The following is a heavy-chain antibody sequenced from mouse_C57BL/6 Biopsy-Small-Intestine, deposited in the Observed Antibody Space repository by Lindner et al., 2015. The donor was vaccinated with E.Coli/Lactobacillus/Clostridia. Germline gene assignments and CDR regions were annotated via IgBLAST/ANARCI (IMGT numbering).Heavy chain of an antibody. Sequence: VQLQESGPELVKPGASVKISCKASGYAFSSSWMNWVKQRPGKGLEWIGRIYPGGGDTNYNGKFKGKATLTADKSSSTAYMQPSSLTSEDSAVYFCATDYDPFDYWGQGTTLTVSS. D-gene: IGHD2-4*01. CDR2: IYPGGGDT. CDR1: GYAFSSSW. CDR3: ATDYDPFDY. J-gene: IGHJ2*01. V-gene: IGHV1-82*01.